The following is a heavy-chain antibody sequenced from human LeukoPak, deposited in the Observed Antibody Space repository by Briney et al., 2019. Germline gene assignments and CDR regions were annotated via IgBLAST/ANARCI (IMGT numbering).Heavy chain of an antibody. Sequence: GGSLRLSCAVSGFSFNTYSMHWVRQAPGKGLEWVSIIKPDGFNTAYADSVKGRFTISRDNAKNTLYLQMNSLRAEDTAVYYCAKGTDYYDSSGYIHWGQGTLVTVSS. D-gene: IGHD3-22*01. CDR1: GFSFNTYS. V-gene: IGHV3-74*01. CDR3: AKGTDYYDSSGYIH. CDR2: IKPDGFNT. J-gene: IGHJ4*02.